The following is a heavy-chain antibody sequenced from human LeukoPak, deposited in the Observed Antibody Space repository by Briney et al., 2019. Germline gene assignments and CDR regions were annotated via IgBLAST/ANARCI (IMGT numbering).Heavy chain of an antibody. J-gene: IGHJ4*02. Sequence: ASVKVSCKASGYTFSGYYVHWVRQAPGQGLEWMGLINPSGVRTIYAQRFQGRVTMTRDKSTGTVYMELRSLKSEDTAVYYCARGTIYGDYSAYWGQGTLVTVSS. CDR3: ARGTIYGDYSAY. D-gene: IGHD4-17*01. CDR1: GYTFSGYY. V-gene: IGHV1-46*01. CDR2: INPSGVRT.